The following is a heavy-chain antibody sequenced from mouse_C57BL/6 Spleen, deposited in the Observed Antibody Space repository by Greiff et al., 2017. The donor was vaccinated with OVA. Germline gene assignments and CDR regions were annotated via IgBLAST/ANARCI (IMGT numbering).Heavy chain of an antibody. V-gene: IGHV5-17*01. Sequence: EVKLMESGGGLVKPGGSLTLSCAASGFTFSDYGMHWVRQAPEKGLEWVAYISSGSSTIYYADTVKGRFTISRDNAKNTLLLQMTSLRSEDTAMYYCARMITTRGYYLDYWGQGTTLTVSS. CDR1: GFTFSDYG. J-gene: IGHJ2*01. CDR3: ARMITTRGYYLDY. D-gene: IGHD2-4*01. CDR2: ISSGSSTI.